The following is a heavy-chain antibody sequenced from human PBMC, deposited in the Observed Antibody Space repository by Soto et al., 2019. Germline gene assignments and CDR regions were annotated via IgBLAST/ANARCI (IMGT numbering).Heavy chain of an antibody. CDR2: IYPGDSDT. CDR3: ARRLADCSSTSCYTPDYYYYGMDV. D-gene: IGHD2-2*02. Sequence: GESLKISCNGSGYSFTIYWIGWVRQMPGKGLEWMGIIYPGDSDTRYSPSFQGQVTISADKSISTAYLQWSSLKASDAAMYYCARRLADCSSTSCYTPDYYYYGMDVWGQGTTVTVSS. J-gene: IGHJ6*02. V-gene: IGHV5-51*01. CDR1: GYSFTIYW.